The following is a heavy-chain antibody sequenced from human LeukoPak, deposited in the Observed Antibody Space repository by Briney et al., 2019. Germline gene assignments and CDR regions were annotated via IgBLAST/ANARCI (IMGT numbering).Heavy chain of an antibody. J-gene: IGHJ4*02. V-gene: IGHV1-46*01. CDR1: GYTFTSYY. CDR3: ARSPHILTGENFDY. CDR2: INPRGGGT. D-gene: IGHD3-9*01. Sequence: ASVKVSCKASGYTFTSYYMHWVRQAPGQGLEWMGIINPRGGGTSYAQKFQGRVTMTRDMSTSTVYMEMSSLRFDDTALYYCARSPHILTGENFDYWGQGTLVTVSS.